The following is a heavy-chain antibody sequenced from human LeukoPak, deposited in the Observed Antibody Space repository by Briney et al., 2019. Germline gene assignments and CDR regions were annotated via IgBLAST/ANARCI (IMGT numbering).Heavy chain of an antibody. J-gene: IGHJ4*02. CDR1: GFTFSSYA. D-gene: IGHD6-13*01. CDR3: VKGGIAAAGTGYFDY. V-gene: IGHV3-23*01. CDR2: ISGSGGST. Sequence: GGSLRLSCAASGFTFSSYAMSWVRQAPGKGLEWVSAISGSGGSTYYADSVKGRFTISRDNSKNTLYLQMNSLRAEDTAVYYCVKGGIAAAGTGYFDYWGQGTLVTVSS.